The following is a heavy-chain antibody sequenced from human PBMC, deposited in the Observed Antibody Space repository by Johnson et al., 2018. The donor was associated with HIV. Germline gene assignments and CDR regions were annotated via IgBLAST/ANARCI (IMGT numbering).Heavy chain of an antibody. J-gene: IGHJ3*02. V-gene: IGHV3-66*01. D-gene: IGHD6-6*01. CDR2: IYSGGST. CDR1: GFTVSSNY. CDR3: ARDRRDVSSSRWFGPTRRAFDI. Sequence: VQLVESGGGVVQPGGSLRLSCAASGFTVSSNYMSWVRQAPGKGLEWGAGIYSGGSTYYADSVKGRFTISSDNSKNTLYLQMNSLGAEDTAVYYCARDRRDVSSSRWFGPTRRAFDIWGQGTMVTVSS.